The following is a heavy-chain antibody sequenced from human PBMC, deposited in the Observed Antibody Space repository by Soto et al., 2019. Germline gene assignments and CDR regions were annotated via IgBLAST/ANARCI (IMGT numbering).Heavy chain of an antibody. CDR3: ARVDSDYYDSPGAFDI. D-gene: IGHD3-22*01. Sequence: SETLSLTCTVSGGSISSYYWSWIRQPPGKGLEWIGYIYYSGSTNYNPSLKSRVTISVDTSKNQFSLKLSSVTAADTAVYYCARVDSDYYDSPGAFDIWGQGTMVTVSS. CDR1: GGSISSYY. J-gene: IGHJ3*02. V-gene: IGHV4-59*01. CDR2: IYYSGST.